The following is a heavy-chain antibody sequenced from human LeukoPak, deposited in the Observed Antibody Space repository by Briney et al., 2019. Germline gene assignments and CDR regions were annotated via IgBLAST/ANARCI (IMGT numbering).Heavy chain of an antibody. V-gene: IGHV4-4*07. Sequence: PSETLSLTCTVSGGSISSYYWSWIRQPAGKGLEWIGRIYTSGSTNYNPSLKSRVTISVDTSKNQFSLKLSSVTAADTAVYYCARDPPRYDFWSGSNWFDPWGQGTLVTVSS. CDR3: ARDPPRYDFWSGSNWFDP. J-gene: IGHJ5*02. CDR1: GGSISSYY. D-gene: IGHD3-3*01. CDR2: IYTSGST.